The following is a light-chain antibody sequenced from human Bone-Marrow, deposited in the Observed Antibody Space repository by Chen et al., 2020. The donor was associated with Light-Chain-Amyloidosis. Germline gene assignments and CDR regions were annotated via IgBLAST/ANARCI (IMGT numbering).Light chain of an antibody. CDR1: QDIITS. CDR2: DAS. CDR3: HQYENLPFT. Sequence: DIQMTQSPSSLSASVGDRVIISCQASQDIITSLNWFQLKPGKAPKLLIYDASNLQTGVPSRFTGSGSGTHFTRDISSLHPDDIATYYCHQYENLPFTFGPGTKVEMK. V-gene: IGKV1-33*01. J-gene: IGKJ3*01.